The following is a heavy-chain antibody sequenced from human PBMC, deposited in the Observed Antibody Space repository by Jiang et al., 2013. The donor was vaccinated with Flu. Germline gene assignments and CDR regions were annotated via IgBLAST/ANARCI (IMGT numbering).Heavy chain of an antibody. Sequence: KPTQTLTLTCTFSGFSPSTSGVGVGWIRQPPGKALEWLALIYWDDDKRYSPSLKSRLTITKDTSKNQVVLTMTNMDPVDTATYYCAHTGGSFMSLAGVFDYWGQGTLVTVSS. CDR2: IYWDDDK. D-gene: IGHD3/OR15-3a*01. CDR3: AHTGGSFMSLAGVFDY. J-gene: IGHJ4*02. CDR1: GFSPSTSGVG. V-gene: IGHV2-5*02.